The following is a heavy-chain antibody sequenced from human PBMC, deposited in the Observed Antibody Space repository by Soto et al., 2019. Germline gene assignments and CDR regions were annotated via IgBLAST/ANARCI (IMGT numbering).Heavy chain of an antibody. CDR1: GYAFSHYG. V-gene: IGHV1-18*01. D-gene: IGHD1-26*01. Sequence: ASVKVSCKASGYAFSHYGISWVRLAPGQGLEWMGWIGPYNGKTNYAQKLQGRVTMTTDTSTNTAYMELRSLRSDDTAVYYCARVRGLVGATTPHYYYYGMDVWGQGTTVTVSS. CDR2: IGPYNGKT. J-gene: IGHJ6*02. CDR3: ARVRGLVGATTPHYYYYGMDV.